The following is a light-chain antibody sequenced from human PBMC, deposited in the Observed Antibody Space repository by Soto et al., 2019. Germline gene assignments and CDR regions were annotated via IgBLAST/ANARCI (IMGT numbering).Light chain of an antibody. J-gene: IGKJ1*01. Sequence: EIVLTQSPGTLSLSPGERATLSCRASQSVSSSYLAWYQQKPGQAPRLLIYGTSSRATAIPDRFSGSGSGTAFTLTISRLEPEDVAVYYCQQYGSSSWTFGQGTNVEIK. CDR1: QSVSSSY. CDR3: QQYGSSSWT. V-gene: IGKV3-20*01. CDR2: GTS.